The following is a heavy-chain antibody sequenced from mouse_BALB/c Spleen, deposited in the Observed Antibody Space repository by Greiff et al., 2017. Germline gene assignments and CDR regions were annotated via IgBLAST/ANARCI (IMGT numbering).Heavy chain of an antibody. CDR1: GFTFSSYA. J-gene: IGHJ3*01. D-gene: IGHD2-3*01. CDR2: ISSGGST. CDR3: ARGRDGYYGAY. V-gene: IGHV5-6-5*01. Sequence: EVNVVESGGGLVKPGGSLKLSCAASGFTFSSYAMSWVRQTPEKRLEWVASISSGGSTYYPDSVKGRFTITRDNARNILYLQMSSLRSEDTAMYYCARGRDGYYGAYWGQGTLVTVSA.